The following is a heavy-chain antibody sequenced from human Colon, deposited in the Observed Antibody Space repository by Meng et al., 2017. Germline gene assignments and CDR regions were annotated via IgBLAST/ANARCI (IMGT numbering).Heavy chain of an antibody. J-gene: IGHJ4*02. CDR2: ISYDGSNK. CDR3: ARELSV. CDR1: GFTFSSYA. D-gene: IGHD2-2*01. V-gene: IGHV3-30*01. Sequence: SLKISCAASGFTFSSYAMHWVRQAPGKGLEWVAVISYDGSNKYYADSVKGRFTISRDNSKNSLYLQMNSLRAEDQGVYYWARELSVGGQGTRVTVSS.